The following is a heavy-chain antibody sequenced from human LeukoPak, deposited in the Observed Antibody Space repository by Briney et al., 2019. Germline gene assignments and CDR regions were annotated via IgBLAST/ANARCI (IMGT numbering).Heavy chain of an antibody. CDR2: IYTSGST. Sequence: PSETLSLTCTVSGGSISSYYWSWIRQPAGKGLEWIGRIYTSGSTNYNPSLKGRVTMSVDTSKNQFSLKLSSVTAADTAVYYCARATQLRYFDDNWFDPWGQGTLVTVSS. CDR3: ARATQLRYFDDNWFDP. V-gene: IGHV4-4*07. D-gene: IGHD3-9*01. J-gene: IGHJ5*02. CDR1: GGSISSYY.